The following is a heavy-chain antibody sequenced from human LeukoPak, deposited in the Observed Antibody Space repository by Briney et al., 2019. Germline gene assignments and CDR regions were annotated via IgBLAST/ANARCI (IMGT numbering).Heavy chain of an antibody. Sequence: GRSLRLSCAASGFTISTYVMGWVRQAPGKGLEWVSVIYSGGSTYYADSVKGRFTISRDNSKNTLYLQINSLRAEDTAVYYCARDVDTYYWGQGTLVSVSS. CDR2: IYSGGST. CDR1: GFTISTYV. V-gene: IGHV3-53*01. J-gene: IGHJ4*02. D-gene: IGHD5-18*01. CDR3: ARDVDTYY.